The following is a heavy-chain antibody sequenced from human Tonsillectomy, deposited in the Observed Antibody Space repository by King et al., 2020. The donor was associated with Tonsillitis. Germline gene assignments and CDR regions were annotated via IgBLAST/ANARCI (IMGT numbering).Heavy chain of an antibody. V-gene: IGHV4-59*01. J-gene: IGHJ5*02. CDR3: ARRGRRKGGNWSAP. CDR1: GGSISSYY. D-gene: IGHD3-16*01. CDR2: IYYTGST. Sequence: VQLQESGPGLVKPSETLSLTCTVSGGSISSYYWSWIRQPPGKGLEWIGYIYYTGSTNYNPSLKSRVTISVDTSKNHFSLKLSSVTAADTAVYYCARRGRRKGGNWSAPGGQGPVVTVPS.